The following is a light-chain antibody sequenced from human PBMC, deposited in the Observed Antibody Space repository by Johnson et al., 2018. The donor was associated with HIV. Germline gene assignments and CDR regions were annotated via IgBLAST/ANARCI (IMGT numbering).Light chain of an antibody. CDR3: GTWDSSLSAYV. V-gene: IGLV1-51*01. CDR2: ENN. CDR1: NSNIGSNT. Sequence: QSFLTQPPSASGTPGQRVTISCSGSNSNIGSNTVNWYQQLPGTAPKLIIYENNKRPSGIPARFSGSKSGTSSTLGITGLQTVDEADYYCGTWDSSLSAYVFGTGTKVTVL. J-gene: IGLJ1*01.